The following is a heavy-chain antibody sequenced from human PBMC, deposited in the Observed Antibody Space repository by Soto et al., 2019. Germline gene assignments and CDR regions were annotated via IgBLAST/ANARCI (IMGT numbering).Heavy chain of an antibody. CDR2: ISGSGGST. CDR1: GFTFSSYA. Sequence: GGSLRLSCAASGFTFSSYAMSWVRQAPGKGLEWVSAISGSGGSTYYADSVKGRFTISRDNSKNTLYLQMNSLRAEDTAVYYCAKTRTPLRSLMCYFDYWGQGTLVTVSS. V-gene: IGHV3-23*01. CDR3: AKTRTPLRSLMCYFDY. D-gene: IGHD1-26*01. J-gene: IGHJ4*02.